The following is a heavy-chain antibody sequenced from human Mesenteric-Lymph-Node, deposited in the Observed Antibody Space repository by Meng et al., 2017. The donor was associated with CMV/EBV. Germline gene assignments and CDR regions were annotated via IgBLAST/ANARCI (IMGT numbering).Heavy chain of an antibody. V-gene: IGHV4-31*02. CDR3: ARANTDSSGYYYFDY. CDR1: GGSISSGGYC. J-gene: IGHJ4*02. CDR2: IYYSGST. Sequence: GGSISSGGYCWSWIRQHPGKSLEWIGYIYYSGSTYYNPSLKSRVTISVDTSKNQFSLKLSSVTAADTAVYYCARANTDSSGYYYFDYWGQGTLVTVSS. D-gene: IGHD3-22*01.